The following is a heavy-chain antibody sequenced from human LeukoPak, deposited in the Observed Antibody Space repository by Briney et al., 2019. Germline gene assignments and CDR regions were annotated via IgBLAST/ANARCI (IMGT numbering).Heavy chain of an antibody. J-gene: IGHJ4*02. V-gene: IGHV3-30*04. D-gene: IGHD6-13*01. CDR3: ARGRAAAGHFDL. CDR2: ISYDGSSK. Sequence: PGRSLRLSCAASGFTFSTYAMHWVRQAPGKGLEWVAVISYDGSSKYYADSVKGRFTISRDNAKNSLYLQMNSLRAEDTAVYYCARGRAAAGHFDLWGQGTLVTVSS. CDR1: GFTFSTYA.